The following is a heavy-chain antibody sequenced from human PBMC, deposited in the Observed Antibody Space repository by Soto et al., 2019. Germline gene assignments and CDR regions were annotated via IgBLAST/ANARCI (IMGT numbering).Heavy chain of an antibody. CDR2: VYYSGGT. CDR3: ARGNDWKSSTFDL. J-gene: IGHJ3*01. Sequence: QVQLQESGPGLVKPSETLSLTCTVAGGSLTDHYWNWFRQSPGKGLHWIGYVYYSGGTNYNPSLKRRVTMSVDTSKNQFSLNLRSVIAADTAVYYCARGNDWKSSTFDLWGQGTVVSVSS. CDR1: GGSLTDHY. D-gene: IGHD2-21*01. V-gene: IGHV4-59*11.